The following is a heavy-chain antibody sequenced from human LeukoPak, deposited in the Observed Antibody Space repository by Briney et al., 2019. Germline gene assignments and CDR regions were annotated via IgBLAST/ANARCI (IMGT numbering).Heavy chain of an antibody. CDR1: GFTFSDYY. CDR2: ISSSGSTI. J-gene: IGHJ4*02. V-gene: IGHV3-11*01. CDR3: ARARPVYYRGECGY. Sequence: GGSLRLSCAASGFTFSDYYMTWIRQAPGKGLEWVSHISSSGSTIYYADSVKGRFTISRDNAKNSPYLQVNSLRAEDTAVYYCARARPVYYRGECGYWGQGTLVTVSS. D-gene: IGHD3-16*01.